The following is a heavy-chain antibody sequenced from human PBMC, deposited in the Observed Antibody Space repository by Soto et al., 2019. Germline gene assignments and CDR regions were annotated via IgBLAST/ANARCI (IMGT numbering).Heavy chain of an antibody. Sequence: SETLSLTCTVSGGSISSYYWSWIRQPPGKGLEWIGYIYYSGSTNYNPSLKSRVTISVDTSKNQFSLKLSSVTAADTAGYYCAGGGNRLAMPSGYWAEGPLPTVS. V-gene: IGHV4-59*01. CDR2: IYYSGST. CDR1: GGSISSYY. J-gene: IGHJ4*02. CDR3: AGGGNRLAMPSGY. D-gene: IGHD2-2*01.